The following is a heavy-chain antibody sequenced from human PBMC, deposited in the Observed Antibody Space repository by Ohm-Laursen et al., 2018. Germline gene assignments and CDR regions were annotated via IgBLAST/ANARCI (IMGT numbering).Heavy chain of an antibody. CDR3: AKNSGFYDSSGYILGYFDY. J-gene: IGHJ4*02. CDR1: GFTFSSYG. CDR2: ISYNGSNK. D-gene: IGHD3-22*01. V-gene: IGHV3-30*18. Sequence: SLRLSCAASGFTFSSYGMHWVRQAPGKGLEWVAVISYNGSNKYYADSVKGRFTISRDNSKNTLYLQMNSLRAEDTAVYYCAKNSGFYDSSGYILGYFDYWGQGTLVTVSS.